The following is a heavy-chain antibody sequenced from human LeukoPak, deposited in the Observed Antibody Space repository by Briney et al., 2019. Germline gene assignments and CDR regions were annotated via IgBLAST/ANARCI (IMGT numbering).Heavy chain of an antibody. CDR1: GGSISSSRYY. CDR2: IYYSGST. Sequence: SETLSLTCTVSGGSISSSRYYWGWIRQPPGKGLEWFVSIYYSGSTYSNPSLERRVTTSVDTSNYQFHLKLCSVTAAHTVGYDYARDGDRAARARFAPKIIWGQGTLVTVSS. V-gene: IGHV4-39*06. D-gene: IGHD6-13*01. J-gene: IGHJ4*02. CDR3: ARDGDRAARARFAPKII.